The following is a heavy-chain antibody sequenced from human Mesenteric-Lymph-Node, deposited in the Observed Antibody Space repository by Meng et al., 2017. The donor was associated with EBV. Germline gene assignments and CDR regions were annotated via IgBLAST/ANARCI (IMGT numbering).Heavy chain of an antibody. Sequence: QGQLQESGPGLVKPSETLSLTCSVSGGSFASTSYYWVWIRQPPGKGLEWIGGISYSGSTYYNPSLKSRVTISVDTPKNQFSLKLRSVTATDTAVHYCARADYYDTSGNLDFWGQGTLVTVSS. CDR3: ARADYYDTSGNLDF. J-gene: IGHJ4*02. V-gene: IGHV4-39*01. CDR1: GGSFASTSYY. D-gene: IGHD3-22*01. CDR2: ISYSGST.